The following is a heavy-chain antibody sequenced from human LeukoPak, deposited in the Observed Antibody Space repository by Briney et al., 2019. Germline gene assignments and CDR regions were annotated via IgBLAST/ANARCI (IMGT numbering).Heavy chain of an antibody. CDR1: GGSFSGYY. D-gene: IGHD3-10*01. V-gene: IGHV4-34*01. Sequence: SETLSLTCAVYGGSFSGYYWSWIRQPPGKGLEWIGEINHSGSTNYNPSLKSRVTISVDTSKNQFSLKLSSVTAADTAVYYCARVSPYYGSEDYWGQGTLVTVSS. CDR3: ARVSPYYGSEDY. CDR2: INHSGST. J-gene: IGHJ4*02.